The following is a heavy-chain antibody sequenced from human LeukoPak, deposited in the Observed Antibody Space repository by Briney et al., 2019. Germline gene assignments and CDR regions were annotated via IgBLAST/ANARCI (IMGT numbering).Heavy chain of an antibody. CDR3: ARHVTQPLLLSGFYHFDY. CDR2: IYPGDSDT. V-gene: IGHV5-51*01. Sequence: GESLKISCKGSGYSFTSYWIGWVRQMPGKGLEWMGIIYPGDSDTSYSPSFQGQVTISADKSISPAYLQWSSLKASDTAMYYCARHVTQPLLLSGFYHFDYWGQGTLVTVSS. D-gene: IGHD3-3*01. CDR1: GYSFTSYW. J-gene: IGHJ4*02.